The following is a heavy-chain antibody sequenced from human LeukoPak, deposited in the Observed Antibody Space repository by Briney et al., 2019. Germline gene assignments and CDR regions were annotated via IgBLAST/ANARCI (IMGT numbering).Heavy chain of an antibody. Sequence: SGTLSLTCTVSGYSISSGYYWGWIRQPPGKGMEWIGSIYHSRSTYYNPSLNSRVTTSVDTSKNQFSLTLSSVPSAETAVSWCARDHPVYYYYYMDVCGKGTTVTVSS. J-gene: IGHJ6*03. CDR2: IYHSRST. CDR1: GYSISSGYY. V-gene: IGHV4-38-2*02. CDR3: ARDHPVYYYYYMDV.